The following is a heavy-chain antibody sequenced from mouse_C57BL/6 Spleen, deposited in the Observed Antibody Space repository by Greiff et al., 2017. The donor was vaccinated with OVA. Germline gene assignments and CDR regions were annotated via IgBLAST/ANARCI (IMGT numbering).Heavy chain of an antibody. J-gene: IGHJ4*01. Sequence: EVKLMESGPVLVKPGASVKMSCKASGYTFTDYYLNWVKQSHGKSLEWIGVINPYNGGTSYNQKFKGKATLTVDKSSSTAYMELNSLTSEDSAVYYCARRYYGSSSYAMDYWGQGTSVTVSS. V-gene: IGHV1-19*01. CDR2: INPYNGGT. D-gene: IGHD1-1*01. CDR1: GYTFTDYY. CDR3: ARRYYGSSSYAMDY.